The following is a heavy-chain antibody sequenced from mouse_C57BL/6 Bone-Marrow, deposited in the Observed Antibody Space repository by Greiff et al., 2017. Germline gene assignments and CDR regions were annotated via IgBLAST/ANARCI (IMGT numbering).Heavy chain of an antibody. CDR3: ARGGAEYYYAMDY. CDR2: INPYNGGT. Sequence: EVQLQQSGPVLVKPGASVKMSCKASGYTFTDYYMNWVKQSHGKSLEWIGVINPYNGGTSYNQKFKGKATLTVDKSSSTAYMQLNSLTSEDSAVYYCARGGAEYYYAMDYWGQGTSVTVSS. V-gene: IGHV1-19*01. J-gene: IGHJ4*01. CDR1: GYTFTDYY.